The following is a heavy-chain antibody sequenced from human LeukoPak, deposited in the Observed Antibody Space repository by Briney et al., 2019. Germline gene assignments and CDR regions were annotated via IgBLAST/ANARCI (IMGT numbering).Heavy chain of an antibody. Sequence: PGGSLRLSCAASGFTFSDYYMSWIRQAPGKGLEWVAYITSYSGNTNYAGSVKGRFTISRDNAKNSLYLQMNNLRAEDTAVYYCARCSVSGYRAFDIWGQGTMVTVSS. J-gene: IGHJ3*02. CDR1: GFTFSDYY. D-gene: IGHD3-10*01. V-gene: IGHV3-11*03. CDR2: ITSYSGNT. CDR3: ARCSVSGYRAFDI.